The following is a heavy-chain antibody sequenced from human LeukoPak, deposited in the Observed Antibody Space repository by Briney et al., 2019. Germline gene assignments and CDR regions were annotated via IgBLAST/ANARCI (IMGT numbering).Heavy chain of an antibody. CDR1: GGSISSHY. Sequence: SETLSLTCSVSGGSISSHYWSWIRQPPGKELEWIGYIYYTGTTNYKPSLKSRVTISVDTSKNQFSLNLTSVTAADTAVYYCARAYSSSSGRPFDYWGQGTPVTVSS. CDR3: ARAYSSSSGRPFDY. D-gene: IGHD6-6*01. J-gene: IGHJ4*02. CDR2: IYYTGTT. V-gene: IGHV4-59*11.